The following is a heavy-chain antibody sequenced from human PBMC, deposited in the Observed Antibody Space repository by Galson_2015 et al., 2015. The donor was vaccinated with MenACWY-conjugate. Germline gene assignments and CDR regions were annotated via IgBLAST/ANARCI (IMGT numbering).Heavy chain of an antibody. J-gene: IGHJ5*02. D-gene: IGHD4-11*01. Sequence: SVKVSCKASGGTFTKYAIAWVRQAPGQGLEWMGRIIPIFGIVDYAQTFQGRATITADKSADTAYMELSSLRSEDTAVYFCATQYSNYGHNDLWGQGTLVTVSS. V-gene: IGHV1-69*04. CDR3: ATQYSNYGHNDL. CDR2: IIPIFGIV. CDR1: GGTFTKYA.